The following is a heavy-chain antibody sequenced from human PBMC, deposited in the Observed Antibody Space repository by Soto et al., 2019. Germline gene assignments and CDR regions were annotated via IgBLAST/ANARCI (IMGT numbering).Heavy chain of an antibody. CDR2: VKSKTDGGTT. Sequence: PGGSLRLSCAASGFIFSNAWINWVRQAPGKGLEWVGRVKSKTDGGTTDFAAPVKGRFAISRDDSKNMVYLEMNSLKTENTAINYFSTDSLITIIMVCFDYWGHGTLVTVSS. V-gene: IGHV3-15*07. D-gene: IGHD3-10*01. J-gene: IGHJ4*01. CDR1: GFIFSNAW. CDR3: STDSLITIIMVCFDY.